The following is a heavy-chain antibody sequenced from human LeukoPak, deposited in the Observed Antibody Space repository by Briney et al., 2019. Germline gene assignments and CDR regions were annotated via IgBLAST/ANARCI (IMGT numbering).Heavy chain of an antibody. CDR1: GYTFTSYY. CDR2: INPSGGST. Sequence: ASVKVSCKASGYTFTSYYMHWVRQAPGQGLEWMGIINPSGGSTSYAQKFQGRVTMTRDMSTSTVYMELSSLRSEDTAVYYCASVGFAREDFWSGYLSWFDPWGQGTLVTVSS. J-gene: IGHJ5*02. CDR3: ASVGFAREDFWSGYLSWFDP. D-gene: IGHD3-3*01. V-gene: IGHV1-46*01.